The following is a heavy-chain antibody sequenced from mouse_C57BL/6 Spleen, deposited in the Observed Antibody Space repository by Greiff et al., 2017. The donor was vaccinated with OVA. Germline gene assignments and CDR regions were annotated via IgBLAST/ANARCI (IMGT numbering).Heavy chain of an antibody. D-gene: IGHD1-1*01. J-gene: IGHJ4*01. V-gene: IGHV5-17*01. CDR3: ARRGYGSRYYYAMDY. CDR1: GFTSSDYG. Sequence: EVQGVESGGGLVKPGGSLKLSCAASGFTSSDYGMHWVRQAPEKGLEWVAYISSGSSTIYYADTVKGRFTISRDNAKNTLFLQMTSLRSEDTAMYYCARRGYGSRYYYAMDYWGQGTSVTVSS. CDR2: ISSGSSTI.